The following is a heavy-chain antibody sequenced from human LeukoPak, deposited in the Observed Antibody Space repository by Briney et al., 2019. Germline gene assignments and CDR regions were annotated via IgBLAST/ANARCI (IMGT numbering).Heavy chain of an antibody. D-gene: IGHD1-1*01. CDR1: GGTFSSYA. J-gene: IGHJ3*02. CDR2: IIPIFDTA. CDR3: ARGGLTGTPGSAFDI. Sequence: ASVKVSCKASGGTFSSYAISWVRQAPGQGLEWMGGIIPIFDTANYAQKFQGRVTITADKSTSTAYMELSSLRSEDTAVYYCARGGLTGTPGSAFDIWGQGTMVTVSS. V-gene: IGHV1-69*06.